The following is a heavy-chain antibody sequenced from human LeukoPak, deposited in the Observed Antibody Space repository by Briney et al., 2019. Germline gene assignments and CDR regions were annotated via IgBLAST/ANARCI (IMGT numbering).Heavy chain of an antibody. Sequence: PGGSLRLPCAASGFTSSSYAMSWVRQAPGKGLEWVSTISGSGGSTYFADAVKGRFTISRDNSKNTLYLQMNSLRAEDTAVYYCARGYCSSPSCYRFAFDIWGQGTMVTVSS. V-gene: IGHV3-23*01. CDR1: GFTSSSYA. CDR3: ARGYCSSPSCYRFAFDI. CDR2: ISGSGGST. D-gene: IGHD2-2*01. J-gene: IGHJ3*02.